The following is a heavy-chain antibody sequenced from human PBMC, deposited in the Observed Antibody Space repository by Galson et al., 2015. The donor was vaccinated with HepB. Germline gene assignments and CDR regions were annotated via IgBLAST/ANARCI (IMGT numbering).Heavy chain of an antibody. D-gene: IGHD3-22*01. CDR3: ARVGYDSSGIDY. Sequence: SLRLSCAASGFTFSNYWMHWVRQAPGKGLVWVSRINSDGSSTSYADSVKGRFTISRDNAKNTLYLQMNSLRAEDTAVYYCARVGYDSSGIDYWGQGTLVTVSS. V-gene: IGHV3-74*01. J-gene: IGHJ4*02. CDR1: GFTFSNYW. CDR2: INSDGSST.